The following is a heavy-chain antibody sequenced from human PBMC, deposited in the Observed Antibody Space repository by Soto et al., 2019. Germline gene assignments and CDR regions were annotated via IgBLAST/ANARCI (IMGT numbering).Heavy chain of an antibody. CDR2: ISWNSGSI. CDR3: ARDTVTSYFDY. Sequence: GGSLRLSCAASGFTFDDYAMNWVRQAPGKGLEWVSGISWNSGSIGYADSVKGRFTTSRDNAKNSLYLQMNSLRAEDTALYYCARDTVTSYFDYWGQGTLVTVSS. J-gene: IGHJ4*02. CDR1: GFTFDDYA. V-gene: IGHV3-9*01. D-gene: IGHD4-4*01.